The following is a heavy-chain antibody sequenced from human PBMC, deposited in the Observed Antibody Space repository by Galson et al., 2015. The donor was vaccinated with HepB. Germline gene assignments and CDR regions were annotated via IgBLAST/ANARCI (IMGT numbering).Heavy chain of an antibody. V-gene: IGHV4-4*02. J-gene: IGHJ4*02. CDR3: ARAKEGRGYFDY. CDR2: AYHSGGT. CDR1: GDSISNDRW. D-gene: IGHD3-10*01. Sequence: ETLSLTCAVSGDSISNDRWWSWVRQPPGEGLEWIGEAYHSGGTNYRPSLKSRVTISVDKSKNQFSLKLTSVTAADTAVYYCARAKEGRGYFDYWGQGTLVTVAS.